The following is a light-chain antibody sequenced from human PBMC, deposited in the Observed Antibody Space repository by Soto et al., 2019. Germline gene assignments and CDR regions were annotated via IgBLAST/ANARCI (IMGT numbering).Light chain of an antibody. CDR2: VAS. Sequence: EIVMTQSPATLSVSPGERATPSSGAIRRFATNLACYKQNPAQAPRLLTYVASPRATGIPASFSGSGSGTEFTLTISSLQSEDFAVYYCQQYNNWPPWTFGQGTKVEIK. J-gene: IGKJ1*01. CDR1: RRFATN. CDR3: QQYNNWPPWT. V-gene: IGKV3-15*01.